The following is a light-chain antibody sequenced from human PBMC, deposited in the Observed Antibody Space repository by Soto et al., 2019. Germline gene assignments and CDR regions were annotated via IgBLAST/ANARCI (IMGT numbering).Light chain of an antibody. V-gene: IGLV2-14*01. J-gene: IGLJ2*01. Sequence: QSALTQPASVSGSPGQSITISCTGTSSDVGGYNYVSWYQQHPGKVPKLMIYDVSNRPSGVSNRFSGSKSGNTASLTISGIQAEDEANYYCSSYTSSSTLFGGRTKVTLL. CDR3: SSYTSSSTL. CDR2: DVS. CDR1: SSDVGGYNY.